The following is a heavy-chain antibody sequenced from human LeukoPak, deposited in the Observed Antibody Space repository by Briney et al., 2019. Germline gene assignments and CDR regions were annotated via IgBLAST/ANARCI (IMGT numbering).Heavy chain of an antibody. CDR2: IYYSGST. J-gene: IGHJ4*02. Sequence: SETLSLTCTVSGGSINSNSYYWGWIRQPPGKGLEWIGSIYYSGSTNYNPSLKSRVTISVDTSKNQFSLKLSSVTAADTAVYYCARSSDRVLRFLEWSPPNFDYWGQGTLVTVSS. CDR3: ARSSDRVLRFLEWSPPNFDY. D-gene: IGHD3-3*01. CDR1: GGSINSNSYY. V-gene: IGHV4-39*07.